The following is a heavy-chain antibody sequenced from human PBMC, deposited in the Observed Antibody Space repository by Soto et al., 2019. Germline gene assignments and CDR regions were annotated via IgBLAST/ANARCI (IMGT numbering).Heavy chain of an antibody. CDR3: AIGSPYCSSTSCYDY. Sequence: GASVKVSCKASGYTFTSYGISWVRQAPGQGLEWMGWISAYNGNTNYAQKLQGRVTMTTDTSTSTAYMELRSLRSDDTAVYYCAIGSPYCSSTSCYDYWGQGTLVTVSS. CDR2: ISAYNGNT. V-gene: IGHV1-18*01. CDR1: GYTFTSYG. D-gene: IGHD2-2*01. J-gene: IGHJ4*02.